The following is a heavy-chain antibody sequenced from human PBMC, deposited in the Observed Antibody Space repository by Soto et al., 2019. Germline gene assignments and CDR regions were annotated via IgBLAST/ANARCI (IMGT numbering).Heavy chain of an antibody. Sequence: GGSLRLSRAASGFSFSSYAMHWVRQAPGKGLEWVAVISSDGSNKYHADSVEGRFAISRDNSKNTLYLQMTSLRAEDTAVYYCASPDSYFEYWGQGTLVTVSS. CDR2: ISSDGSNK. D-gene: IGHD3-22*01. V-gene: IGHV3-30*09. J-gene: IGHJ4*02. CDR1: GFSFSSYA. CDR3: ASPDSYFEY.